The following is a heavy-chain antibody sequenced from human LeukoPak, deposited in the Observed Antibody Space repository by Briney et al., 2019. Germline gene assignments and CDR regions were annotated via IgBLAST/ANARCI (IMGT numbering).Heavy chain of an antibody. CDR3: AREKVRQSGMDV. Sequence: SVTVSCKASGGTFSSYAISWVRQAPGQGLEWMGGIIPIFGTANYAQKFQGRVTMTRDTSISTAYMELSRLRSDDTAVYYCAREKVRQSGMDVWGQGTTVTVSS. V-gene: IGHV1-69*05. D-gene: IGHD2-2*01. CDR2: IIPIFGTA. J-gene: IGHJ6*02. CDR1: GGTFSSYA.